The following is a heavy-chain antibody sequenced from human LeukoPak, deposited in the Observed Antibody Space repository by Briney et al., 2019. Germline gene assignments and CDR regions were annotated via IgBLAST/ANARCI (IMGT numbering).Heavy chain of an antibody. J-gene: IGHJ6*03. CDR1: GITLSNYG. Sequence: GGSLRLSCAVSGITLSNYGMSWVRQAPGKGLEWVAGLSGSGGGTNYADSVQGRFTISRDNAKNSLYLQMNSLRAEDTAVYYCARVTGYCSSTSCQTYYYYMDVWGKGTTVTVSS. D-gene: IGHD2-2*01. V-gene: IGHV3-23*01. CDR2: LSGSGGGT. CDR3: ARVTGYCSSTSCQTYYYYMDV.